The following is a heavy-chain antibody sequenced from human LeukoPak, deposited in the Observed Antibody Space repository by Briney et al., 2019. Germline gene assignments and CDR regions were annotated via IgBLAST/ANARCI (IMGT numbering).Heavy chain of an antibody. Sequence: PGGSLRLSCAASGFTFSSYDMHWVRQATGKGLEWVSAIGTAGDTYYPGSVKGRFTISRENAKNSLYLQMNSLRAGDTAVYYCAREGLGDASDIWGQGTIVTVSS. CDR1: GFTFSSYD. CDR3: AREGLGDASDI. J-gene: IGHJ3*02. D-gene: IGHD3-10*01. V-gene: IGHV3-13*01. CDR2: IGTAGDT.